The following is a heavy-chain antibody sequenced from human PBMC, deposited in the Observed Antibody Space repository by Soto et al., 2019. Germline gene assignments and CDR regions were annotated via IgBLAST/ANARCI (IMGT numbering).Heavy chain of an antibody. Sequence: QVQLVQSGAEVKKPGASVKVSCKASGYTFTGYYMHWVRQAPGQGLEWMGWINPNSGGTNYAQKFQGWVTMTRDTPISTAYMELSRLRSDDTAVYYGARAHCGGDCYSGVDYWGQGTLVTVSS. CDR2: INPNSGGT. J-gene: IGHJ4*02. CDR1: GYTFTGYY. D-gene: IGHD2-21*02. V-gene: IGHV1-2*04. CDR3: ARAHCGGDCYSGVDY.